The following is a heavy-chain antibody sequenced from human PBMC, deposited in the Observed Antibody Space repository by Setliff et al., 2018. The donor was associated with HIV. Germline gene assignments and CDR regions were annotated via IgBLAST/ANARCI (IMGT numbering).Heavy chain of an antibody. V-gene: IGHV3-30*04. J-gene: IGHJ4*02. CDR1: GFSFSTYA. D-gene: IGHD3-10*01. Sequence: GGSLRLSCAASGFSFSTYAMHWVRQAPGKGLEWVSVISYDGSSESYADSVEGRFTISRDNSKNTLYLQMNSLGPEDTAVYYCARARTGVTMVRGAMSFWGQGTLVTVSS. CDR3: ARARTGVTMVRGAMSF. CDR2: ISYDGSSE.